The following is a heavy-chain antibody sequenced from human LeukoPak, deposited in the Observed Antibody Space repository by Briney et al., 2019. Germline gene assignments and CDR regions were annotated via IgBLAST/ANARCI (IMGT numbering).Heavy chain of an antibody. Sequence: PSETLSLTCAVSGGSISSGGYSWGWIRQPPGKGLEWIGYIYHSGSTYYNPSLKSRVTISVDRSKNQFSLKLSSVTAADTAVYYCARGLLAHWFDPWGQGTLVTVSS. V-gene: IGHV4-30-2*01. J-gene: IGHJ5*02. D-gene: IGHD3-22*01. CDR1: GGSISSGGYS. CDR2: IYHSGST. CDR3: ARGLLAHWFDP.